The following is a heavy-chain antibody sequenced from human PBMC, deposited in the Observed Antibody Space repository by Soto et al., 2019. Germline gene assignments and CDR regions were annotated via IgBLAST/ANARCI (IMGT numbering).Heavy chain of an antibody. CDR1: GFSFSDYG. D-gene: IGHD1-7*01. CDR3: ARDDRTFSPFDY. Sequence: QVQLVESGGGVVQPGMSLRLSCAGSGFSFSDYGMHWVRQSAGRGLEWVAYIWYDENKKHYVDSVKGRFTISRDNSKNTVYLQMNSLRAEDTAVYYCARDDRTFSPFDYWGQGTQVTVAS. CDR2: IWYDENKK. V-gene: IGHV3-33*01. J-gene: IGHJ4*02.